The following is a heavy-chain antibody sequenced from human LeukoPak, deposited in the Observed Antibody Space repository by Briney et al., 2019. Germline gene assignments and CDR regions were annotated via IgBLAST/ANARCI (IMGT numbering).Heavy chain of an antibody. CDR1: GYTFTSYG. Sequence: SVKVSCKASGYTFTSYGISWVRQALGQGLEWMGRIIPILGIANYAQKFQGRVTITADKSTSTACMELSSLRSEDTAVYYCARAQITGTTYAFDIWGQGTMVTVSS. CDR3: ARAQITGTTYAFDI. V-gene: IGHV1-69*04. D-gene: IGHD1-20*01. J-gene: IGHJ3*02. CDR2: IIPILGIA.